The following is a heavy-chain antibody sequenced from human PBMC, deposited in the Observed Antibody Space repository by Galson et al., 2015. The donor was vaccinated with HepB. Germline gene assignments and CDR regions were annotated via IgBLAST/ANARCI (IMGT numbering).Heavy chain of an antibody. V-gene: IGHV4-39*01. J-gene: IGHJ3*02. CDR1: GGSISSSSYY. D-gene: IGHD3-10*01. Sequence: TLSLTCTVSGGSISSSSYYWGWIRQPPGKGLEWIGSIYYSGSTYYNPSLKSRVTISVDTSKNQFSLKLSSVTAADTAVYYCARQGSRYYVGPLVYYGSGDNDAFDIWGQGTMVTVSS. CDR3: ARQGSRYYVGPLVYYGSGDNDAFDI. CDR2: IYYSGST.